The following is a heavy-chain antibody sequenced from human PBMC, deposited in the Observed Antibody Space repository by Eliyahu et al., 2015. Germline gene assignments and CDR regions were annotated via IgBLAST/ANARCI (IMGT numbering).Heavy chain of an antibody. CDR1: GGSVXGDSAY. Sequence: QVHLQESGPGLVKTSETLSLACTVSGGSVXGDSAYWSWLRQSPGKGLEWIGYIYSTGTTNYHPSFRSRVTFSLDTSKNQFSLTLKSVLPADSGVYFCARDLGTTDVLNVWGRGTTVTVS. J-gene: IGHJ6*02. CDR3: ARDLGTTDVLNV. CDR2: IYSTGTT. D-gene: IGHD1/OR15-1a*01. V-gene: IGHV4-61*01.